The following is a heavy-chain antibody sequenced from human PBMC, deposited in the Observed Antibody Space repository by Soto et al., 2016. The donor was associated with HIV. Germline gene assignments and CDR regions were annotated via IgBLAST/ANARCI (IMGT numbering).Heavy chain of an antibody. V-gene: IGHV3-15*01. CDR2: IKTKTDDGTT. Sequence: EVQLVESGGGLVKPGGSLRLSCAASGFTFSNAWMTWVRQAPGKGLEWVGRIKTKTDDGTTDYAAPVKGRFTISRDDSKNTLYLQTNSLKTEDTAVYYCTTGTDRGLTYYYYYGMDVWGQGTSVTVSS. CDR1: GFTFSNAW. D-gene: IGHD2-21*02. CDR3: TTGTDRGLTYYYYYGMDV. J-gene: IGHJ6*02.